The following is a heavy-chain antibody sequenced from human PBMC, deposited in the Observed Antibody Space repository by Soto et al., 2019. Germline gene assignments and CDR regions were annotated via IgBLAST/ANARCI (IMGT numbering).Heavy chain of an antibody. CDR2: IYYTGST. Sequence: QVQLQESGPGLVKPSETLSLTCTVSGGSVRSYYWSWIRQPPGKGLEWIGYIYYTGSTNYNPSLKSRVSISIETSKNQFSLKLTSVTAADTAVYYCARYSSGWDYYFDYWGQGTLVTVSS. CDR3: ARYSSGWDYYFDY. D-gene: IGHD6-19*01. J-gene: IGHJ4*02. V-gene: IGHV4-59*02. CDR1: GGSVRSYY.